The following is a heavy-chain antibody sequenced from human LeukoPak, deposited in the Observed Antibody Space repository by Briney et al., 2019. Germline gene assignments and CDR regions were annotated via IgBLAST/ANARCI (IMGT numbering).Heavy chain of an antibody. Sequence: GASVKVSCKASGYTFISYYMHWVRQAPGQGLEWMGWISAYNGNTNYAQKLQGRVTMTTDTSTSTAYMELRSLRSDDTAVYYCARVEEWELLGRYFDYWGQGTLVTVSS. CDR1: GYTFISYY. CDR3: ARVEEWELLGRYFDY. CDR2: ISAYNGNT. D-gene: IGHD1-26*01. J-gene: IGHJ4*02. V-gene: IGHV1-18*04.